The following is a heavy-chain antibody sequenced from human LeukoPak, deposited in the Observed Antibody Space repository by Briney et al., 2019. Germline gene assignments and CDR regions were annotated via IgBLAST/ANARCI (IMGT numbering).Heavy chain of an antibody. J-gene: IGHJ4*02. V-gene: IGHV3-23*01. D-gene: IGHD6-13*01. CDR2: ISGSGGST. CDR1: GFTFSSYA. Sequence: GGSLILSCAASGFTFSSYAMSWVRQAPGKGLEWVSAISGSGGSTYYADSVKGRFTISRDNSKNTLYLQMNSLRAEDTAVYYCAKDLLAAAGRRIDYWGQGTLVTVSS. CDR3: AKDLLAAAGRRIDY.